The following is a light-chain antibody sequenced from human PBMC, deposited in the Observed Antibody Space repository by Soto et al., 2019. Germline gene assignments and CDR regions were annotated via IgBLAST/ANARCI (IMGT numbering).Light chain of an antibody. CDR2: GAS. CDR3: QERGRWPRAT. CDR1: QTVSDN. Sequence: EIVLTQSPAILSASPGERATLSCRASQTVSDNLAWYQQKPGQSPRLLIYGASTRATDIPVRFSGSGSGTEFTLTISSLQSEDFAVYYCQERGRWPRATFGGGTKVEMK. J-gene: IGKJ4*01. V-gene: IGKV3-15*01.